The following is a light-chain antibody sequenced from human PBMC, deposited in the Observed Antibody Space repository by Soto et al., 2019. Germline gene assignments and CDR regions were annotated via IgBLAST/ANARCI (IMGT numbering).Light chain of an antibody. CDR3: QQYGSSPT. V-gene: IGKV3-20*01. J-gene: IGKJ1*01. CDR2: SAS. CDR1: PGIGDT. Sequence: EVVMSQSPATLSVSPVSCATLSCRDSPGIGDTLAWYQHKPGQTPRLLIYSASTRATGIPDRFSGSGSGTDFTLTISRLEPEDFAVYYCQQYGSSPTFGQGTKVDIK.